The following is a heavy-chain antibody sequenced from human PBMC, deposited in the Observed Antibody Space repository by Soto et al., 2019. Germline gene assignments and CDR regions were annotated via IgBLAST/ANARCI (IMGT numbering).Heavy chain of an antibody. CDR2: IYYSGST. CDR3: ARNYGHAVDI. CDR1: GGSISSYY. D-gene: IGHD1-7*01. J-gene: IGHJ3*02. V-gene: IGHV4-59*01. Sequence: QVQLQESGPGLVKPSETLSLTCTVSGGSISSYYWSWIRQPPGKGLEWIGYIYYSGSTNYNPSLKSRVTISVDTSKNQFPLKLSSVTAADTAVYYCARNYGHAVDIWGQGTMVTVSS.